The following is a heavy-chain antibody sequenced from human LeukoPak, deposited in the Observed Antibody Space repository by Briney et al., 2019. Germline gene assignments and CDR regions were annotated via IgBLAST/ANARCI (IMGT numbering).Heavy chain of an antibody. CDR2: MNPNSGNT. CDR1: GYTFTSYD. CDR3: AREGSGWYYMDV. J-gene: IGHJ6*03. Sequence: GASVKVSCKASGYTFTSYDINWVRQATGQGLEWMGWMNPNSGNTGYAQKFQGRVTITRNTSISTAYMELSSLRSEDTAVYYCAREGSGWYYMDVWGKGTTVTVSS. V-gene: IGHV1-8*03. D-gene: IGHD6-19*01.